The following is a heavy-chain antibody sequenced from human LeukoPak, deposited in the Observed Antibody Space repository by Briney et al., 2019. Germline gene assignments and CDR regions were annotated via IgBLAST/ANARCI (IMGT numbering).Heavy chain of an antibody. CDR3: ARFFGGNPGWFDP. CDR1: GGSFSGYY. V-gene: IGHV4-34*01. J-gene: IGHJ5*02. Sequence: SETLSLTCAVYGGSFSGYYWSWIRQPPGKGLEWIGEINHSGSTNYNPSLKSRVTTSVDTSKNQFSLKLSSVTAADTAVYYCARFFGGNPGWFDPWGQGTLVTVSS. CDR2: INHSGST. D-gene: IGHD4-23*01.